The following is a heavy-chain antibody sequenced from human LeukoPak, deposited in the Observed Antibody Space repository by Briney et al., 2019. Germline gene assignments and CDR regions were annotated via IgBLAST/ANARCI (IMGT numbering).Heavy chain of an antibody. CDR1: GFTFNYAW. V-gene: IGHV3-15*01. CDR3: TPQGRVGVTSFDY. Sequence: GGSLRLSCAASGFTFNYAWMNWVRQAPGKGLEWVGHIKSKTDGGTTDYAAPVKGRFTISRDDSKNTLYLQMNSLKTEDTAVYYCTPQGRVGVTSFDYWGQGTLVTVSS. J-gene: IGHJ4*02. CDR2: IKSKTDGGTT. D-gene: IGHD1-26*01.